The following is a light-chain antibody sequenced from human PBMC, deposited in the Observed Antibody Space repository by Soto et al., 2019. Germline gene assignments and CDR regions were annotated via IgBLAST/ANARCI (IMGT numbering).Light chain of an antibody. CDR1: QSVSSNF. Sequence: EIVLTQSPGTLSLSPGERATLSCRASQSVSSNFLAWYQQKPGQAPRLLIYDASTRATGIPDRFSGSGSGTAFTLTVSRLEPEDFVVYYCQQYGTSPSFGPGTKVDIK. CDR2: DAS. CDR3: QQYGTSPS. V-gene: IGKV3-20*01. J-gene: IGKJ3*01.